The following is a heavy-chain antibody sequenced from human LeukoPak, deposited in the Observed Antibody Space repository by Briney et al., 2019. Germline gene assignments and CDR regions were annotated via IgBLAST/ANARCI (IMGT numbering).Heavy chain of an antibody. V-gene: IGHV3-7*01. CDR1: GFTFSSYW. J-gene: IGHJ4*02. CDR3: ARDKIVGPTTLDY. CDR2: IKQDGYEK. Sequence: GGSLRLSCAASGFTFSSYWMSWVRQTPEKGLEWVANIKQDGYEKYYVDSVKGRFTISRDNAKNPLYLQMNSLRADDTAIYYCARDKIVGPTTLDYWGQGTLVTVSS. D-gene: IGHD1-26*01.